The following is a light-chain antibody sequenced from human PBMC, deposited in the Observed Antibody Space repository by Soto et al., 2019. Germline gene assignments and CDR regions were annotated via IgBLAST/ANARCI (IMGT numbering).Light chain of an antibody. J-gene: IGKJ2*01. CDR2: GAS. Sequence: EIALTQSPGTLSLSPGEIATLSCRASQSVSNSYLAWYQQKPGQAPRLLIYGASSRSTGIPVRFSGSGSGKYFTLTSRGLEHEDFALSYGKEYGSAFTFGQGTKLEIK. V-gene: IGKV3-20*01. CDR1: QSVSNSY. CDR3: KEYGSAFT.